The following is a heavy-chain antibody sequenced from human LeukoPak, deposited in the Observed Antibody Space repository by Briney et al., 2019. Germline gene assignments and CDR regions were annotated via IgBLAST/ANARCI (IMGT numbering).Heavy chain of an antibody. Sequence: PSETLSLTCTVSGGSISSSSYYWGWIRQPPGKGLEWIGSVYYSGISYYNPSLRSRVTMSVDSSKDQFSLKLNSVTAADTAVYYCASDSCSTSSCRKKFDYWGQGTLVTVSS. CDR1: GGSISSSSYY. V-gene: IGHV4-39*07. CDR2: VYYSGIS. J-gene: IGHJ4*02. CDR3: ASDSCSTSSCRKKFDY. D-gene: IGHD2-2*01.